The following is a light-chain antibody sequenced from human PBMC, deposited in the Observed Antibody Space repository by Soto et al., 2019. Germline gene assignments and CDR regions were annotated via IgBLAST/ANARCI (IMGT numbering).Light chain of an antibody. Sequence: IVLTQSPATLSLSPGETATLFCKASEPIKTFYFGWYQHKPGQSPRLLINGVYTRATGIPDRFSGSGSGTYFTLTISRLEPEDFAIYYCQFYGSPLTTFGQGTRLDIK. V-gene: IGKV3-20*01. CDR2: GVY. J-gene: IGKJ5*01. CDR3: QFYGSPLTT. CDR1: EPIKTFY.